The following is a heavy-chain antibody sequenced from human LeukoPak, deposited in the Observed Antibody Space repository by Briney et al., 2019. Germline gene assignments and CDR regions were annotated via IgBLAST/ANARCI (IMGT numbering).Heavy chain of an antibody. CDR3: ARDFVAVAVYYYYYMDV. J-gene: IGHJ6*03. Sequence: PGGSLRLSCAASGFTFSSYAMSWVRQAPGKGLECISGFSGSGGSTYYADSVKGRFTISRDNAKNSLYLQMNSLRAEDTAVYYCARDFVAVAVYYYYYMDVWGKGTTVTVSS. CDR2: FSGSGGST. CDR1: GFTFSSYA. V-gene: IGHV3-23*01. D-gene: IGHD6-19*01.